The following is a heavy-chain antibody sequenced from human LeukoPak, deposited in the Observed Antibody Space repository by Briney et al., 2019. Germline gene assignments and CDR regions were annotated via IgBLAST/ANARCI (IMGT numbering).Heavy chain of an antibody. CDR1: GFTFSSYS. J-gene: IGHJ4*02. D-gene: IGHD3-10*01. CDR2: ISSSSSTI. V-gene: IGHV3-48*02. CDR3: ARDSYGSGNYYSPIDY. Sequence: PGGSLRLSCAASGFTFSSYSMNWVRQAPGKGLEWVSYISSSSSTIYYADSVKGRFTISRDNAENSLYLQMNSLRDEDTAVYYCARDSYGSGNYYSPIDYWGQGTLVTVSS.